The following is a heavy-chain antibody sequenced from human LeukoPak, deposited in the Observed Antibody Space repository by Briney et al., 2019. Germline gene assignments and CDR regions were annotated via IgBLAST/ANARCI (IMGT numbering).Heavy chain of an antibody. CDR3: ARDTPTYYDFWSGYYTVSHAFDI. J-gene: IGHJ3*02. CDR2: IYYSGST. Sequence: SETLSLTCTVSGGSISSYYWSWIRQPPGKGLEWIGYIYYSGSTNYNPSLKSRVTISVDTSKNQFSLKLSSVTAADTAVHYCARDTPTYYDFWSGYYTVSHAFDIWGQGTMVTVSS. CDR1: GGSISSYY. V-gene: IGHV4-59*01. D-gene: IGHD3-3*01.